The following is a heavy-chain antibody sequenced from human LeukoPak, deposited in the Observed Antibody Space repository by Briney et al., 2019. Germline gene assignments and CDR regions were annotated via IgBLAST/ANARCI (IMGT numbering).Heavy chain of an antibody. V-gene: IGHV3-7*03. Sequence: GSLRLSCAASGFMFSSNWMSWVRLAPGKGLEWVANIKEDGTETYYVDSVRGRFTISRDNAKNSLSLQMNSLRAEDTAVYYCARVLRSGTYYLFDYWGQGTLVTVSS. CDR1: GFMFSSNW. J-gene: IGHJ4*02. CDR3: ARVLRSGTYYLFDY. D-gene: IGHD1-26*01. CDR2: IKEDGTET.